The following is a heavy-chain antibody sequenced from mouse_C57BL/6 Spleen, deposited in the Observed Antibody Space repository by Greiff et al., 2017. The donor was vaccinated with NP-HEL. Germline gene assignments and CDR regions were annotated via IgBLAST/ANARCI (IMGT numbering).Heavy chain of an antibody. CDR3: ARQEYDYDEFAY. V-gene: IGHV5-6*01. CDR2: ISSGGSYT. CDR1: GFTFSSYG. Sequence: EVNVVESGGDLVKPGGSLKLSCAASGFTFSSYGMSWVRQTPDKRLEWVATISSGGSYTYYPDSVKGRFTISRDNAKNTLYLQMSSLKSEDTAMYYCARQEYDYDEFAYWGQGTLVTVSA. D-gene: IGHD2-4*01. J-gene: IGHJ3*01.